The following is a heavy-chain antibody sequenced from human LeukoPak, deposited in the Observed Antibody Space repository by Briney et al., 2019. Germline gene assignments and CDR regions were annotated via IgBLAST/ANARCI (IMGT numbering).Heavy chain of an antibody. V-gene: IGHV3-74*01. J-gene: IGHJ4*02. CDR1: GFTFSSDW. CDR2: MNSDGSYT. D-gene: IGHD1-26*01. CDR3: TRSRYSGSHQDY. Sequence: GGSLRLSCAASGFTFSSDWMHWVRQGPGKGLVWVSRMNSDGSYTAYADAVKGRLTISRDNAKNTLYLQMDSLRAEDTAVYYCTRSRYSGSHQDYWGQGTLVTVSS.